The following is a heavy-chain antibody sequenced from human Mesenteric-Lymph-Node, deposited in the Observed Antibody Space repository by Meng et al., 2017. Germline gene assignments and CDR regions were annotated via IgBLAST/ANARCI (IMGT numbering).Heavy chain of an antibody. J-gene: IGHJ4*02. Sequence: GGSLRLSCAASGFTFSSYTMNWVRQAPGKGLEWVSSISSSSNYIYYADSMKGRFTISRDNAKNSLYLQVNSLRAEDTAVYYCARGGSAVDYWGQGTLVTVSS. CDR1: GFTFSSYT. CDR3: ARGGSAVDY. V-gene: IGHV3-21*01. CDR2: ISSSSNYI. D-gene: IGHD2-15*01.